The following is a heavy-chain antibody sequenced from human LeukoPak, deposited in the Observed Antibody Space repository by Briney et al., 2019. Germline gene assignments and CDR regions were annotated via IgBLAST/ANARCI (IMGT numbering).Heavy chain of an antibody. CDR1: GGSISSYY. CDR2: IYTSGST. Sequence: SETLSLTCTVSGGSISSYYWSWIRQPAGKGLEWIGRIYTSGSTNYNPSLKSRVTMSVDTSKNQFSLKLSSVTAADTAVFYCARRYAYYYGSGSPIPRYYYYYYMDVWGKGTTVTISS. J-gene: IGHJ6*03. CDR3: ARRYAYYYGSGSPIPRYYYYYYMDV. V-gene: IGHV4-4*07. D-gene: IGHD3-10*01.